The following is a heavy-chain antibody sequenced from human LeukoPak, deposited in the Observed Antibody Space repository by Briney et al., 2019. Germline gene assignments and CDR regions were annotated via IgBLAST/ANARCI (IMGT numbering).Heavy chain of an antibody. CDR1: GGSISSGGYY. CDR3: ARHTYYYGSGSYKGVDY. Sequence: SQTLSLTCTVSGGSISSGGYYWGWIRQPPGKGLEWIGTIYYSGNTYYNPSLKSRVTISVDTSKNQFSLKLSSATAADTAVYYCARHTYYYGSGSYKGVDYWGQGTLVTVSS. D-gene: IGHD3-10*01. CDR2: IYYSGNT. V-gene: IGHV4-39*01. J-gene: IGHJ4*02.